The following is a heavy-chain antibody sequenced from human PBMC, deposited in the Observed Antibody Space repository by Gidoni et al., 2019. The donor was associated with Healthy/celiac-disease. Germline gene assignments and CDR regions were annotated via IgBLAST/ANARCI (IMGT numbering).Heavy chain of an antibody. J-gene: IGHJ3*02. CDR3: ARAMVAAGDDAFDI. CDR2: IYYSGST. Sequence: QVQLQESGPGLVQPSATLSLTCTASGCSISSYYCRWIRQPPGKGLEWIGYIYYSGSTNYNPSLKSRVTISVDTSKNQFSLKLSSVTAADTAVYYCARAMVAAGDDAFDIWGQGTMVTVSS. D-gene: IGHD6-13*01. V-gene: IGHV4-59*01. CDR1: GCSISSYY.